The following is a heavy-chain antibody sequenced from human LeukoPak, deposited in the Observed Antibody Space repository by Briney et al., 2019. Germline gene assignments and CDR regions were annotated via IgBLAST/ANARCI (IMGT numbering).Heavy chain of an antibody. J-gene: IGHJ5*01. CDR3: VRSYGPGTYGWFDS. V-gene: IGHV6-1*01. CDR2: TYYRSKWYN. CDR1: GDSVSTNSAA. D-gene: IGHD3-10*01. Sequence: SQTLSLTCAISGDSVSTNSAAWTWIRQSPSRGLEWLGRTYYRSKWYNDYAVSVQTRITVNPDTSKNQLSLQLSSVTPEDTAVYYCVRSYGPGTYGWFDSWGQGTLVTVSS.